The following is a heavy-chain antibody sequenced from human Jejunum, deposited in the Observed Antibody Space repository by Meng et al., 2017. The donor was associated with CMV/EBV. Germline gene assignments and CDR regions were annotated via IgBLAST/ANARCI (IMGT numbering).Heavy chain of an antibody. CDR3: ARYGRVTGTDS. J-gene: IGHJ4*02. CDR1: GYTFTNFY. Sequence: NASGYTFTNFYIHWVRQAPGQGPEWMGWINPKNGGTNYALDFLGRVTMTTDSFMSTVYMELSGLRSDDTALYYCARYGRVTGTDSWGQGTPVTVSS. D-gene: IGHD1-20*01. V-gene: IGHV1-2*02. CDR2: INPKNGGT.